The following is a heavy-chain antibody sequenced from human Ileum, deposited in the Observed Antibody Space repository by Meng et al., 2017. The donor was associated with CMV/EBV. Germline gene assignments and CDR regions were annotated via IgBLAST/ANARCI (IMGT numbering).Heavy chain of an antibody. J-gene: IGHJ4*02. Sequence: GESLKISCVASGFIFSSYWITWVRQGPGTGLERVANINRDGSDNYYVDSVKGRFTISRDNVKNTLYLQMNSLRAEDTAVYYCVRYARVLPVLERGYWGQGTLVTVSS. CDR1: GFIFSSYW. CDR3: VRYARVLPVLERGY. CDR2: INRDGSDN. D-gene: IGHD2-2*01. V-gene: IGHV3-7*01.